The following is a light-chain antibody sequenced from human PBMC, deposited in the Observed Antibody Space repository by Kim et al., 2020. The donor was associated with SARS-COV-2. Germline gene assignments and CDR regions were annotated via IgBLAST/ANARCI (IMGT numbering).Light chain of an antibody. CDR3: SSYTLRTTWV. Sequence: QSALTQPPSVSGSPGQSVTITCTGTSRDIGSYHRVSWYRQPPGPAPKLIIFDVTERPSGVPDRFSGSKSDTTASLTISGLQPEDEADYYCSSYTLRTTWVFGGGTQLTVL. V-gene: IGLV2-18*02. J-gene: IGLJ3*02. CDR1: SRDIGSYHR. CDR2: DVT.